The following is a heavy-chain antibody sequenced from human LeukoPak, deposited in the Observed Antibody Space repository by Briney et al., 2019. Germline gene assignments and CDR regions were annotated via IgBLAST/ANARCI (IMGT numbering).Heavy chain of an antibody. D-gene: IGHD2-8*02. J-gene: IGHJ4*02. Sequence: GGSLRLSCAASGFTFSSYAMTWVRQAPGKGPEWVSAISGGGDSTYYADSVKGRFTISRDNSKNTLYLQMNSLRAEDTAVYYCAKQRVVYGDFAGDFDYWGQGTLVTVSS. V-gene: IGHV3-23*01. CDR3: AKQRVVYGDFAGDFDY. CDR1: GFTFSSYA. CDR2: ISGGGDST.